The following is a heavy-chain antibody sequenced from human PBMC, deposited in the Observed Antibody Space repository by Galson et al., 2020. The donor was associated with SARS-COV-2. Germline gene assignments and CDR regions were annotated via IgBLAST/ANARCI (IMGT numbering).Heavy chain of an antibody. V-gene: IGHV4-39*01. D-gene: IGHD6-13*01. Sequence: ETSETLSLTCSVSGGSIRSSSYYWAWIRQSPGKGLEWIGVIYHNGDTYYNPSLQSRVTISEHTSANQFSLTLDSVTASDTAVYYCTRRGQQLPPDAFDIWGLGTTVIVSS. CDR2: IYHNGDT. J-gene: IGHJ3*02. CDR3: TRRGQQLPPDAFDI. CDR1: GGSIRSSSYY.